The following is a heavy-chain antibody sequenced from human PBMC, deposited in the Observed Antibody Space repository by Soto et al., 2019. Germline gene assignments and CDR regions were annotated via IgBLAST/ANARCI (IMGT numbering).Heavy chain of an antibody. CDR2: IYHSGST. D-gene: IGHD6-19*01. CDR3: ARCDIAVAGTVDY. J-gene: IGHJ4*02. CDR1: GGSISSSNW. V-gene: IGHV4-4*02. Sequence: QVQLQESGPGLVKPSGTLSLTCAVSGGSISSSNWWSWVRQPPGKGLEWIGEIYHSGSTNYNPSLQSRVTISVATSKNQFSLKLSSVTAADPAVYYCARCDIAVAGTVDYWGQGTLVTVSS.